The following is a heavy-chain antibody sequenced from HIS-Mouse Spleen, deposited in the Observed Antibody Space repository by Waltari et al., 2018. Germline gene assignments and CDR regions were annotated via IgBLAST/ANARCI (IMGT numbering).Heavy chain of an antibody. D-gene: IGHD6-13*01. J-gene: IGHJ2*01. Sequence: QLQLQESGPGLVKPSETLSLTCTVSGGSISSSSYYWGWIRQPPGKGLEGIGSIYYSGSTYYNPSLKSRVTISVDTSKNQFSLKLSSVTAADTAVYYCAREIPYSSSWYDWYFDLWGRDTLVTVSS. CDR3: AREIPYSSSWYDWYFDL. CDR2: IYYSGST. V-gene: IGHV4-39*07. CDR1: GGSISSSSYY.